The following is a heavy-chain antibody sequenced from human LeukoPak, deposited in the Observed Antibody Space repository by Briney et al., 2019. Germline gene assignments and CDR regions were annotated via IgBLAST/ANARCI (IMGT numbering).Heavy chain of an antibody. J-gene: IGHJ4*02. D-gene: IGHD3-22*01. CDR1: GFTFSSYW. V-gene: IGHV3-7*01. CDR3: ARSPGYYDSSGYYRPLYFDY. Sequence: GGSLRLSCAASGFTFSSYWMSWVRQAPGKGLEWVANIKQDGSEKYYVDSVKGRFTISRDNAKNSLYLQMNSLRAEDTAVYYCARSPGYYDSSGYYRPLYFDYWGQGTLVTVSS. CDR2: IKQDGSEK.